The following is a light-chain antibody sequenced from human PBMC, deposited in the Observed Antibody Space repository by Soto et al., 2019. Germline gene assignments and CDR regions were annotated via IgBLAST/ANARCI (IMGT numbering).Light chain of an antibody. Sequence: QSVLTHPASVSGSPGQSITISCTGTRSDVGSYNLVSWYQQHTGKAPKLMIYEVSKRPSGVSNRFSGSKSGNTASLTISGLQAEDEADYYCCSYAGSSTFLWLFGGGTKVTVL. CDR2: EVS. J-gene: IGLJ2*01. CDR1: RSDVGSYNL. CDR3: CSYAGSSTFLWL. V-gene: IGLV2-23*02.